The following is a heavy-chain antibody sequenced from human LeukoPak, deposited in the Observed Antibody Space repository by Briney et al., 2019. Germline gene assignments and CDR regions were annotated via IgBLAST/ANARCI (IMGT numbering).Heavy chain of an antibody. J-gene: IGHJ1*01. CDR1: GGSISSYY. CDR3: ARSYGDYPSAYFQH. Sequence: SETLSLTCTVSGGSISSYYWSWIRQPAGKGLEWIGRIYTSGSTNYNPSLKSRVTMSVDTSKNQFSLKLSSVTAADTAVYYCARSYGDYPSAYFQHWGQGTLVTVPS. V-gene: IGHV4-4*07. CDR2: IYTSGST. D-gene: IGHD4-17*01.